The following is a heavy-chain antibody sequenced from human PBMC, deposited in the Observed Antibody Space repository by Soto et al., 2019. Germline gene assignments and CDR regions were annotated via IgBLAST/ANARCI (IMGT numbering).Heavy chain of an antibody. V-gene: IGHV1-8*01. CDR1: GYSFTGLD. CDR3: ARGVTEGVDY. Sequence: QVQLVQSGAEARVPGASVKVSCKASGYSFTGLDINWVRQTTGQGLEWMGWMEPSSGRTGYAQKFQGRVPMTRDTSINTAYMELSSLTSDDTAFYYCARGVTEGVDYWGQGTLVTVSS. J-gene: IGHJ4*02. D-gene: IGHD1-26*01. CDR2: MEPSSGRT.